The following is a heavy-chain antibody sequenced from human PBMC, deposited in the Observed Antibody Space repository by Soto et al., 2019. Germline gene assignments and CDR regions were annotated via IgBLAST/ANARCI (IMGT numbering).Heavy chain of an antibody. CDR2: ISAYNGNT. CDR1: GYTFTSYG. V-gene: IGHV1-18*01. Sequence: ASVKVSCKASGYTFTSYGISWVRQAPGQGLEWMGWISAYNGNTNYAQKLQGRVTMTRDTSTSTAYMELSSLRSEDTAVYYCASQLELTYYYYYGMDVWGQGTTVTVSS. J-gene: IGHJ6*02. CDR3: ASQLELTYYYYYGMDV. D-gene: IGHD1-7*01.